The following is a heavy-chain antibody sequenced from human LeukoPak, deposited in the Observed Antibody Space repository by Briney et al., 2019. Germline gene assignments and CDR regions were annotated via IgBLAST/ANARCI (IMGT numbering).Heavy chain of an antibody. CDR2: ISWDGGST. D-gene: IGHD4-17*01. CDR3: ARRATDGDYPGV. CDR1: GFTFDDYA. Sequence: PGGSLRLSCAASGFTFDDYAMHWVRQAPGKGLEWVSLISWDGGSTYYADSVKGRFTISRDNSKNSLYLQMNSLRAEDTAVYYCARRATDGDYPGVWGKGTTVTVSS. J-gene: IGHJ6*03. V-gene: IGHV3-43D*03.